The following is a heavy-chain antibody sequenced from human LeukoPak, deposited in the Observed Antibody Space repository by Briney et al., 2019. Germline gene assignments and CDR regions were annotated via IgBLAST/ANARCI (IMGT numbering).Heavy chain of an antibody. D-gene: IGHD6-19*01. Sequence: GSLRLSCAASGFTLSTYWMSWIRQPPGKGLEWIGEINHSGSTNYNPSLKSRVTISVDTSKNQFSLKLSSVTAADTAVYYCARFRRSSGLDYWGQGTLVTVSS. CDR1: GFTLSTYW. V-gene: IGHV4-34*01. J-gene: IGHJ4*02. CDR3: ARFRRSSGLDY. CDR2: INHSGST.